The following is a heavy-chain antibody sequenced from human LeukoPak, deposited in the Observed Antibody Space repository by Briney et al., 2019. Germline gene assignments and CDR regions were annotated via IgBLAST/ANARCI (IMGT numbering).Heavy chain of an antibody. D-gene: IGHD2-15*01. CDR2: INHSGST. Sequence: PSETLSLTCAVYGGSFSGYYWSWIRQPPGKGLEWIGEINHSGSTNYNPSLKSRVTISVDTSKNQFSLKLSSVTAADTAVYYCARRTSYCSGGSCYFDYWGQGTLVTGSS. J-gene: IGHJ4*02. CDR1: GGSFSGYY. CDR3: ARRTSYCSGGSCYFDY. V-gene: IGHV4-34*01.